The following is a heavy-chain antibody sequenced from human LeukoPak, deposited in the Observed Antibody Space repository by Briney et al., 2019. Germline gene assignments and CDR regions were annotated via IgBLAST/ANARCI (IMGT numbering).Heavy chain of an antibody. Sequence: GGSLRLSCATSGFIFSTYNMNWVRQAPGKGPEWVSSISSSTSNTYYADSVKGRFTISRDNAKNSLYLQMNSLRAEDTAVYYCARAKMGELSSNDAFDIWGQGTMVTVSS. CDR1: GFIFSTYN. CDR2: ISSSTSNT. CDR3: ARAKMGELSSNDAFDI. D-gene: IGHD3-16*02. V-gene: IGHV3-21*01. J-gene: IGHJ3*02.